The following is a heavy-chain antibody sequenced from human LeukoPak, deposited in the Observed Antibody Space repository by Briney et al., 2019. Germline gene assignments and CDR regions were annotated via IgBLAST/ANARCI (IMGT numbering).Heavy chain of an antibody. CDR1: GFTFSSNY. CDR3: ARTRHRYDILQGFDP. CDR2: IYSGGST. V-gene: IGHV3-66*01. J-gene: IGHJ5*02. Sequence: GGSLRLSCAASGFTFSSNYMSWVRQAPGKGLEWVSVIYSGGSTYYADSVKGRFTISRDNSKNTLYLQMNSLRAEDTAVYYCARTRHRYDILQGFDPWGQGTLVTVSS. D-gene: IGHD3-9*01.